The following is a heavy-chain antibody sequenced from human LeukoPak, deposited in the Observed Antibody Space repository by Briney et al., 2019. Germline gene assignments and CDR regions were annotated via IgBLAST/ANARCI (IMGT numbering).Heavy chain of an antibody. V-gene: IGHV4-30-4*01. D-gene: IGHD2-2*02. CDR2: IYYSGST. Sequence: SQTLSLTCTVSGGSISSGDYYWSWIRQPPGKGLEWIGYIYYSGSTYYNPSLKSRVTISVDTSKNQFSLKLSSVTAADTAVYYCASQKVCSSTSCYTPDYFDYWGQGTLVTVSS. J-gene: IGHJ4*02. CDR1: GGSISSGDYY. CDR3: ASQKVCSSTSCYTPDYFDY.